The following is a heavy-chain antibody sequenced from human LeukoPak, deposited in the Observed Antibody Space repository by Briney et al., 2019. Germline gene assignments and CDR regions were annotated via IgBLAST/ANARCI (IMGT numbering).Heavy chain of an antibody. CDR2: ISWNSGSI. Sequence: SGGSLRLSCVASGFTFDDYAMHWVRQAPGKGLEWVSGISWNSGSIGYADSVKGRFTISRDNAKNSLYLQMNSLRAEDTALYYCAKAPIAAAGTNHFDYWGQGTLVTVSS. J-gene: IGHJ4*02. D-gene: IGHD6-13*01. CDR3: AKAPIAAAGTNHFDY. V-gene: IGHV3-9*01. CDR1: GFTFDDYA.